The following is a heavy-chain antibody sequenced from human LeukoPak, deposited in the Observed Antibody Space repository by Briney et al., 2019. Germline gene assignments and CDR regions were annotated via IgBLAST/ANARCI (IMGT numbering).Heavy chain of an antibody. CDR1: GGSLSSYY. CDR2: IYTSGRT. CDR3: ASSNSGSQYNWFDP. J-gene: IGHJ5*02. V-gene: IGHV4-4*07. D-gene: IGHD6-19*01. Sequence: SETLSLTCTVSGGSLSSYYWSWIRQPAGKGLGWIGRIYTSGRTNYNPSLRSRVTMSTDTSKNQFSLRLSSVTAADTAVYCCASSNSGSQYNWFDPWGQGTLVTVSS.